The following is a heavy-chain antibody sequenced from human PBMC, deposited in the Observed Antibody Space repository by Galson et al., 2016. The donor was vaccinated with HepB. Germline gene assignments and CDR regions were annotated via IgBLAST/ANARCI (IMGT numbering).Heavy chain of an antibody. CDR1: GFTFNNYA. CDR2: ISGGGDDT. D-gene: IGHD3-3*01. V-gene: IGHV3-23*01. J-gene: IGHJ6*02. Sequence: SLRLSCAASGFTFNNYAMSWVRQAPGKGLEWVSGISGGGDDTDYADSVKGRFIISRDNSKDTLCLQMNSLRDEDTAVYYCAKPILAAHYYYYGMKVWGQGTTVTVSS. CDR3: AKPILAAHYYYYGMKV.